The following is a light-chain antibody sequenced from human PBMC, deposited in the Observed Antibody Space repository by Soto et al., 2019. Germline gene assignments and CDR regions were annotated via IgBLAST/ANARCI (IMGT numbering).Light chain of an antibody. CDR1: QGIRNW. Sequence: DIQMPQSPSSVPASVGDRVTITCRASQGIRNWLAWYQQTPGKAPELLIFAASSMQSGVPSRFSGRGSGTEFTLTIDSLQPEDFATYYCQQTDSFPLSFGGGTKVEFK. CDR2: AAS. J-gene: IGKJ4*01. CDR3: QQTDSFPLS. V-gene: IGKV1D-12*01.